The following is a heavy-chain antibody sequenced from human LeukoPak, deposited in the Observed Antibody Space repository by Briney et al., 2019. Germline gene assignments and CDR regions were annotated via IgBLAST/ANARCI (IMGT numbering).Heavy chain of an antibody. V-gene: IGHV4-59*01. J-gene: IGHJ4*02. Sequence: SETLSLTCTVSGASISGYYWSWIRQPLGKGLEWIAYIYSSGSANYNPSLKSRVTISEDTSKKQFSLKLNYVIAADTAVYYCARNLYGSGWVLDYWGQGTLVTVSS. CDR1: GASISGYY. D-gene: IGHD6-19*01. CDR3: ARNLYGSGWVLDY. CDR2: IYSSGSA.